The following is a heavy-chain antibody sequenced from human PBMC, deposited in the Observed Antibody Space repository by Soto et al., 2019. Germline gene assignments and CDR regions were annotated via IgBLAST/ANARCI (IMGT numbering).Heavy chain of an antibody. J-gene: IGHJ6*02. Sequence: PGGSLRLSCAASGFTFSSYEMNWVRQAPGKGLEWVSYISSSGSTIYYADSVKGRFTISRDNAKNSLYLQMNSLRAEDTAVYYCARDDTVTTSPSEYYYYGMGVWGQGTTVTVSS. V-gene: IGHV3-48*03. CDR1: GFTFSSYE. CDR2: ISSSGSTI. CDR3: ARDDTVTTSPSEYYYYGMGV. D-gene: IGHD4-17*01.